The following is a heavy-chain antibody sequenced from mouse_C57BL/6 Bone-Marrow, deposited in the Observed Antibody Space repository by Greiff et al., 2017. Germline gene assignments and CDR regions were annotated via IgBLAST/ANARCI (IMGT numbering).Heavy chain of an antibody. J-gene: IGHJ4*01. D-gene: IGHD2-3*01. Sequence: VQLQQPGAELVKPGASVKVSCKASGYTFTSYWMHWVKQRPGQGLEWIGRIHPSGSDTNYNQKFKGKATLTVDKSSSTAYMEVSSLTSEDSAVYYCAINGYYLYAMDYWGQGTSVTVSA. CDR2: IHPSGSDT. CDR3: AINGYYLYAMDY. V-gene: IGHV1-74*01. CDR1: GYTFTSYW.